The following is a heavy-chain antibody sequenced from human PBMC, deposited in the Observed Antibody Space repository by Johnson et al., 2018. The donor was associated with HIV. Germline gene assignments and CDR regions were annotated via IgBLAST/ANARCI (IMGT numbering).Heavy chain of an antibody. D-gene: IGHD1-1*01. CDR2: IKQDGSQK. V-gene: IGHV3-7*01. J-gene: IGHJ3*02. CDR1: GFTFSSSW. Sequence: VESGGGLVKPGGSLRLSCAASGFTFSSSWMNWVRQAPGKGLEWVANIKQDGSQKSYVDSVKGRFTISSDNAKTSLYLQMNSLRAEDTAVYYCARDPDGTTGTTYPDAAFDIWGQGTMVTVSS. CDR3: ARDPDGTTGTTYPDAAFDI.